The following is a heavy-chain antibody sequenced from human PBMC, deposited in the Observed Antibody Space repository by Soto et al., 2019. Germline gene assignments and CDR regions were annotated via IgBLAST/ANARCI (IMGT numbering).Heavy chain of an antibody. D-gene: IGHD5-12*01. CDR1: GFTFSSYW. CDR2: IKQDGSEK. CDR3: AREGFNIVATIISYFDY. J-gene: IGHJ4*02. Sequence: PGGSLRLSCAASGFTFSSYWMSWVRQAPGKGLEWVANIKQDGSEKYYVDSVKGRFTISRGNAKNSLYLQMNSLRAEDTAVYYCAREGFNIVATIISYFDYWGKGTLVTVSS. V-gene: IGHV3-7*01.